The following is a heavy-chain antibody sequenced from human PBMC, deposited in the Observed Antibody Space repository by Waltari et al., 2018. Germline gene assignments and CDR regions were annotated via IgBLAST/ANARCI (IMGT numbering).Heavy chain of an antibody. CDR3: ARDRGRGLYLDV. J-gene: IGHJ4*02. CDR1: GDSVTSANW. V-gene: IGHV4-4*02. CDR2: VLSTGKT. D-gene: IGHD2-15*01. Sequence: QLQESGPGLVKPSGTLSLSCAVSGDSVTSANWWSLVRRSPPRGLACLGQVLSTGKTNYSPSFASRVTMSLDASNNQFSLKVTSATAADTAVYYCARDRGRGLYLDVWGPGTLVTVSP.